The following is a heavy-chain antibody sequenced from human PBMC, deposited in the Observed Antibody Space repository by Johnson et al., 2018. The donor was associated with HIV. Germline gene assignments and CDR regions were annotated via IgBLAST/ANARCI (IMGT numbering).Heavy chain of an antibody. J-gene: IGHJ3*02. Sequence: VQLVESGGGVVRPGGSLRLSCAASGFTFDDYGMSWVRQDPGKGLEWVSGINWNGGSTYYADSVKGRFTISRANSKNTLYLQMNSLRAADTAVYYCARIDYSNYEEAFDIWGQGTMVTVSS. D-gene: IGHD4-11*01. CDR3: ARIDYSNYEEAFDI. CDR1: GFTFDDYG. V-gene: IGHV3-20*04. CDR2: INWNGGST.